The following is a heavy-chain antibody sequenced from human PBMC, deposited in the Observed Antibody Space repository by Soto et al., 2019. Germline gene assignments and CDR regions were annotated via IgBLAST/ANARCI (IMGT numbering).Heavy chain of an antibody. D-gene: IGHD3-3*01. J-gene: IGHJ6*02. CDR3: AKDQGITIFGVADYYYGMDV. Sequence: GGSLRLSCAASGFTFSSYAMSWVRQAPGKGLEWVSAISGSGGSTYYADSVKGRFTTSRDNSKNTLYLQMNSLRAEDTAVYYCAKDQGITIFGVADYYYGMDVWGQGTTVTVSS. CDR1: GFTFSSYA. V-gene: IGHV3-23*01. CDR2: ISGSGGST.